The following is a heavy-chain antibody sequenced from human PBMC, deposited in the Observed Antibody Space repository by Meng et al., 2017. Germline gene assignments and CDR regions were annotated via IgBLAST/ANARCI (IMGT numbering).Heavy chain of an antibody. CDR3: AAYRHYYDSSGPIRSFDI. D-gene: IGHD3-22*01. J-gene: IGHJ3*02. CDR2: IYYSGST. V-gene: IGHV4-31*11. Sequence: SETLSLTCAVYGGSFSGYYWSWIRQHPGKGLEWIGYIYYSGSTYYNPSLKSRVTISVDTSKNQFSLKLSSVTAADTAVYYCAAYRHYYDSSGPIRSFDIWGQGTMVT. CDR1: GGSFSGYY.